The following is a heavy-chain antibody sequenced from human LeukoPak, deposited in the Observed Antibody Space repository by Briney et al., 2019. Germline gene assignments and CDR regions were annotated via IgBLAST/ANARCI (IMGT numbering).Heavy chain of an antibody. J-gene: IGHJ4*02. V-gene: IGHV3-21*01. CDR2: ISSSSSYI. D-gene: IGHD6-13*01. Sequence: GGSLRLSCAASGFTFSSYSMNWVRQAPGKGLEWVSSISSSSSYIYYADSVKGRFTISRDNAKNSLYLQMNSLRAEDTAVYYCAREGSSSWYRGRLDYWGQGTLVTVSS. CDR1: GFTFSSYS. CDR3: AREGSSSWYRGRLDY.